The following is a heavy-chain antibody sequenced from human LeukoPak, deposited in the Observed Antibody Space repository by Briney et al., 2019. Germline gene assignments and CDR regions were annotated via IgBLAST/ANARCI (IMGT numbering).Heavy chain of an antibody. D-gene: IGHD6-19*01. J-gene: IGHJ4*02. Sequence: SGGSLRLSCAASGFTFSSYSMNWVRQAPGKGLEWVSSISSSSSYIYHADSVKGRFTISRDNAKNSLYLQMNSLRAEDTAVYYCARDLGYSSGWSTDYWGQGTLVTVSS. CDR3: ARDLGYSSGWSTDY. CDR1: GFTFSSYS. V-gene: IGHV3-21*01. CDR2: ISSSSSYI.